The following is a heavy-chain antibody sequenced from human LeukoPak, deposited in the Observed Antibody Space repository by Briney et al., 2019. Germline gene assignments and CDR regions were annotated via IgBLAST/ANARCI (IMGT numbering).Heavy chain of an antibody. CDR3: ARSKDSSGYYYAPFDY. J-gene: IGHJ4*02. CDR2: IYPGDSDT. D-gene: IGHD3-22*01. CDR1: GYSFTSYW. Sequence: KTGESLKISCKGSGYSFTSYWIGWVRQMPGKGLEWMGIIYPGDSDTRYSPSFQGQVIISADKSISTAYLQWISLKASDTAMYYCARSKDSSGYYYAPFDYWGQGTLVTVSS. V-gene: IGHV5-51*01.